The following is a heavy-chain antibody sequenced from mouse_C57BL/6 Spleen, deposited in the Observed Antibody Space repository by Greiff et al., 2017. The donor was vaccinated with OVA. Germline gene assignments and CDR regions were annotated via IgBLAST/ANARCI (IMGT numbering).Heavy chain of an antibody. Sequence: EVQVVESGGDLVKPGGSLKLSCAASGFTFSSYGMSWVRQTPDKRLEWVATISSGGSYTYYPDSVKGRFTISRANAKNTLYLQMSSLKSEDTAMYDCARQSGKDSSGYGYFAYWGQGTLVTVSA. CDR2: ISSGGSYT. CDR3: ARQSGKDSSGYGYFAY. CDR1: GFTFSSYG. D-gene: IGHD3-2*02. J-gene: IGHJ3*01. V-gene: IGHV5-6*01.